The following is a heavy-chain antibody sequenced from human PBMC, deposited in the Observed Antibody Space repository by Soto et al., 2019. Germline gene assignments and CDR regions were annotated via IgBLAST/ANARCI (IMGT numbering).Heavy chain of an antibody. Sequence: EVQLVQSGAEVKKPGESLKISCKGSGYSFTSYWIGWVRQMPGKGLEWMGIIYPGDSDTRYSPSFQGQVTISADKSISTAYLQWSSLKASDTAMYYCARAQYEYYYDSSGYYVWGQGTLVTVSS. CDR3: ARAQYEYYYDSSGYYV. CDR2: IYPGDSDT. V-gene: IGHV5-51*01. J-gene: IGHJ4*02. CDR1: GYSFTSYW. D-gene: IGHD3-22*01.